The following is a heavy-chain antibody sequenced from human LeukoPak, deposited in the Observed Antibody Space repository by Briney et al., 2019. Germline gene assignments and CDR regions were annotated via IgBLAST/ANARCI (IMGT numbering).Heavy chain of an antibody. J-gene: IGHJ5*02. D-gene: IGHD3-3*01. CDR2: IYSSGST. V-gene: IGHV4-4*08. Sequence: SETLSLTCTVSGGSISSYYWSWIRQPPGKGLEWIGYIYSSGSTNYNPSLKSRVTISVDTSKNQFSLNLSSVTAADTAVYYCAKNGQSGFSFDPWGQGTLVTVSS. CDR3: AKNGQSGFSFDP. CDR1: GGSISSYY.